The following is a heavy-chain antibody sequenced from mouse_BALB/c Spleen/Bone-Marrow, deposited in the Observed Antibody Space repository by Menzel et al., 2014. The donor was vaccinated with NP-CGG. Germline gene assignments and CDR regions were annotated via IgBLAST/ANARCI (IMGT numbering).Heavy chain of an antibody. CDR1: GYSFTGYY. CDR3: ESRGEYFDV. CDR2: IYPYSGVS. Sequence: EVQLVESGPELVKPGASVKISCKASGYSFTGYYMHWVKQSHGDSLDWIGYIYPYSGVSSYNQKFKGKATLTVDKSSSTAYMELRSLTSDDSAVYYCESRGEYFDVWGAGTTVTVSS. J-gene: IGHJ1*01. V-gene: IGHV1-31*01.